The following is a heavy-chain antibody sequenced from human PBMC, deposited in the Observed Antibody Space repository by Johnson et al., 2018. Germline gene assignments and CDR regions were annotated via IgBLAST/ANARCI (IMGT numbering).Heavy chain of an antibody. V-gene: IGHV3-74*01. Sequence: VQLQESGGGLVQPGGSXRLSCAASGFTFSSYWMHWVRQAPGKGLVWVSRINSDGSSTSYADSVKGRFTISRDNAKNTLYLQMNSLRAEDTAVYYCARENYYGSGSVDVWGKGTTVTVSS. CDR1: GFTFSSYW. D-gene: IGHD3-10*01. CDR3: ARENYYGSGSVDV. J-gene: IGHJ6*04. CDR2: INSDGSST.